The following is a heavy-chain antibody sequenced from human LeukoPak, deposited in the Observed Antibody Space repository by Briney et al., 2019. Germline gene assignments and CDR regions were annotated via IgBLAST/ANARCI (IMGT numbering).Heavy chain of an antibody. D-gene: IGHD1-26*01. J-gene: IGHJ4*02. CDR2: INHSGST. V-gene: IGHV4-34*01. CDR3: AKGGTYGGGADY. Sequence: SETLSLTCAVYGGSFSGYYWSWIRQPPGKGLEWIGEINHSGSTNYNPSLKSRVTISLDTSNNQVSLRLSSVTAADTAVYYCAKGGTYGGGADYWGQGTLVTVSS. CDR1: GGSFSGYY.